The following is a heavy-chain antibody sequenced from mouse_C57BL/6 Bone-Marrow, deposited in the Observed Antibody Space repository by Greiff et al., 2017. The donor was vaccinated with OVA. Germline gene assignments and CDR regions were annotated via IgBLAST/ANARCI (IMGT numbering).Heavy chain of an antibody. CDR2: INPSSGYT. Sequence: QVQLQQSGAELAKPGASVKLSCKASGYSFTSYWMHWVKQRPGQGLEWIGYINPSSGYTKYNQKFKDKATLTADKSSSTAYMQMSSLTYEDSAVYYCAREETNWYFDVWGTGTTVTVSS. CDR3: AREETNWYFDV. V-gene: IGHV1-7*01. J-gene: IGHJ1*03. CDR1: GYSFTSYW.